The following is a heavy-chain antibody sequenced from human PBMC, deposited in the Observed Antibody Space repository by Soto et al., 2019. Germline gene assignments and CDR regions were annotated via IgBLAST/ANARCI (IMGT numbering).Heavy chain of an antibody. CDR3: AKDFRTCSGGCYGWFDP. D-gene: IGHD2-21*02. Sequence: EVQVLESGGDLIQPGGSLRLSCAASGFIFSDYAMTWVRQAPGKGLEWVPSVSISGDETYYADSVKGRFTISRDNSKNTLYLQMNSLRAEDTAVYYCAKDFRTCSGGCYGWFDPWGQGTLVTVSS. CDR2: VSISGDET. J-gene: IGHJ5*02. CDR1: GFIFSDYA. V-gene: IGHV3-23*01.